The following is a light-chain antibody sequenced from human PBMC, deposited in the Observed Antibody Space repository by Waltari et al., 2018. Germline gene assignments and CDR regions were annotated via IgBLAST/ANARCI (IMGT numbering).Light chain of an antibody. J-gene: IGLJ1*01. Sequence: QSALSQPASVSGSPGQSITISCTGTSSDIGAYNHVSWYQQHPGEAPKLMFYDVSNPPSGVSPRFSASKSGNTASLTISGLQAEDEADFYCSSYTSSRTYVFGTGTKVTVL. CDR2: DVS. CDR1: SSDIGAYNH. CDR3: SSYTSSRTYV. V-gene: IGLV2-14*03.